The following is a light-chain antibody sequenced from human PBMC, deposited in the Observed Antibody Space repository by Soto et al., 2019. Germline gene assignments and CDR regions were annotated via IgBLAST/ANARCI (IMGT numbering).Light chain of an antibody. Sequence: EIALTQSPGTLSLSPGERATLSCRASQSVSSSYLAWYQQKHGQAPSLLIYGASSRATGIPDRCSGRGSGTDFTITISILEPEDLAVYYCQQYGSSPRTFCQGTKVEIK. J-gene: IGKJ1*01. CDR1: QSVSSSY. CDR3: QQYGSSPRT. CDR2: GAS. V-gene: IGKV3-20*01.